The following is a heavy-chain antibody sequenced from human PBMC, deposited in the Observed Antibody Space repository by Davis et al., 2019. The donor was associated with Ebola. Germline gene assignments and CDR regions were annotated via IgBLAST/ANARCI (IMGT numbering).Heavy chain of an antibody. CDR2: ISCSGGST. V-gene: IGHV3-23*01. J-gene: IGHJ4*02. D-gene: IGHD3-22*01. CDR3: AKDVIYYYDSSGL. CDR1: GFTFSSYW. Sequence: PGGSLRLSCAASGFTFSSYWMSWVRQAPGKGLEWVSAISCSGGSTYYADSVKGRFTISRDNSKNTLYLQMNSLRAEDTAVYYCAKDVIYYYDSSGLWGQGTLVTVSS.